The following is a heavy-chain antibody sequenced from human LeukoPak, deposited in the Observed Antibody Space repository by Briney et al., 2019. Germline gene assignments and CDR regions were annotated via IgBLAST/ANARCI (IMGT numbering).Heavy chain of an antibody. J-gene: IGHJ4*02. CDR3: ARNKEGKSLDY. V-gene: IGHV1-2*02. Sequence: ASVKVSCKASGYTLTGYYMHWVRQAPGQGLEWMGWISPNSGGTSYAQKIQGRVTMTRDTSISTAYMELSRLRFDDTAVYYCARNKEGKSLDYWGQGTLVTVSS. CDR2: ISPNSGGT. CDR1: GYTLTGYY.